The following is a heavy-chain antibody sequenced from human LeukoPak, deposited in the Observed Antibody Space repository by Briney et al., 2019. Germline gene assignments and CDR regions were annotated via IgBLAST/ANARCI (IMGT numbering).Heavy chain of an antibody. CDR2: INHSGST. CDR1: GSSISNYY. CDR3: VRVPVNIWENWFDP. Sequence: SETLSLTCTVSGSSISNYYWGWIRQPPGKGLEWIGEINHSGSTNYNPSLKSRVTISVDTSKNQFSLKLSSVTAADTAVYYCVRVPVNIWENWFDPWGQGTLVTVSS. D-gene: IGHD1-26*01. V-gene: IGHV4-34*01. J-gene: IGHJ5*02.